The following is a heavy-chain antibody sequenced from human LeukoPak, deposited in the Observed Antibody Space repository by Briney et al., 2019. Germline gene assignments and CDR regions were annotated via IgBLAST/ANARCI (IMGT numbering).Heavy chain of an antibody. J-gene: IGHJ4*02. CDR2: ISYDGRDK. CDR3: AKDSGNYAKYYFDY. Sequence: PGRSLRLSCAASGFTFSTYAMHWVRQAPGKGLEWVAVISYDGRDKKYADSVKGRFTISRDNSQNTLYLQMNSLRAEDTAVYHCAKDSGNYAKYYFDYWGQGTLVTVSS. V-gene: IGHV3-30*04. D-gene: IGHD1-26*01. CDR1: GFTFSTYA.